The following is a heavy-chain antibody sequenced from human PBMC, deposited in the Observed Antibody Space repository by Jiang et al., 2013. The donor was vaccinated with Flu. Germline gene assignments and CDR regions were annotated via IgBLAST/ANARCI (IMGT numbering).Heavy chain of an antibody. V-gene: IGHV4-39*01. CDR2: IYYSGST. Sequence: TCTVSGGSISSSSYYWGWIRQPPGKGLEWIGSIYYSGSTYYNPSLKSRVTISVDTSKNQFSLKLSSVTAADTAVYYCARRIDRGIQFDYWGQGTLVTVSS. D-gene: IGHD5-18*01. J-gene: IGHJ4*02. CDR1: GGSISSSSYY. CDR3: ARRIDRGIQFDY.